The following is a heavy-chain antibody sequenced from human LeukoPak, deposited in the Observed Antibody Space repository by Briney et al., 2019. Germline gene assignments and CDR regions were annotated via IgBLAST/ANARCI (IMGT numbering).Heavy chain of an antibody. D-gene: IGHD1-26*01. CDR3: ATNIPGDSGSGATPFYFDY. V-gene: IGHV4-59*01. Sequence: PSETLSLTCTVSGGSISSYYWSWIRQPPGRGLEWIGYINYSGSTNYNPSLKSRVTISVDTSKNQFSLKLSSVTAADTAVYYCATNIPGDSGSGATPFYFDYWGQGTLVTVSS. CDR1: GGSISSYY. CDR2: INYSGST. J-gene: IGHJ4*02.